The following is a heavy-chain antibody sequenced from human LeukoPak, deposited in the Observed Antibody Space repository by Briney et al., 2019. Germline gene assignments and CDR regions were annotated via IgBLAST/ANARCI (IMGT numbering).Heavy chain of an antibody. V-gene: IGHV3-66*02. CDR1: GFTVSSSY. J-gene: IGHJ6*03. D-gene: IGHD3-22*01. Sequence: GGSLRLSCAASGFTVSSSYMSWVRQAPGKGLEWVSVIYSSGTTYDADSVKGRFAISRDNSKNTVYLQMNSLRAEDTAIYYCAKDGDSTGYYSSYYNHMDVWGKGTSVTISS. CDR3: AKDGDSTGYYSSYYNHMDV. CDR2: IYSSGTT.